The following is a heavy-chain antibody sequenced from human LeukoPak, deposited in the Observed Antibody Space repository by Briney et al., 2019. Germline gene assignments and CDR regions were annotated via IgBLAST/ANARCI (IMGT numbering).Heavy chain of an antibody. D-gene: IGHD3-16*01. J-gene: IGHJ6*03. CDR2: ISAYNGNT. CDR3: ARHYDYVWGSYNSYYMDV. Sequence: ASVKVSCKASGYTFTSYGISWVRQAPGQGLEWMGWISAYNGNTNYAQKLQGRVTMTTDTSTSTAYMELRSLRSDDTAVYYCARHYDYVWGSYNSYYMDVWGKGTTVTISS. CDR1: GYTFTSYG. V-gene: IGHV1-18*01.